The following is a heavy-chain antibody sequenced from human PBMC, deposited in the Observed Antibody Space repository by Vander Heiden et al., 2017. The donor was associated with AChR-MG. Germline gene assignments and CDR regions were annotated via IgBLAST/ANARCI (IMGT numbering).Heavy chain of an antibody. CDR1: GGSISSSSYY. CDR3: ARHVRDYYYGMDV. CDR2: IYDSGST. Sequence: QLQLQESGPGLVKPSETLSLTCTVSGGSISSSSYYWGWIRQPPGKGLEWIGSIYDSGSTYYNPSLKSRVTISVDTSKNQFSLKLSSVTAADTAVYYCARHVRDYYYGMDVWGQGTTVTVSS. V-gene: IGHV4-39*01. J-gene: IGHJ6*02.